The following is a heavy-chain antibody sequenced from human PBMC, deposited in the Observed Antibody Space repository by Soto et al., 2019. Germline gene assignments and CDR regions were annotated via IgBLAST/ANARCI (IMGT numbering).Heavy chain of an antibody. CDR2: ISGSGGST. CDR3: AKTSERGRFLEWLLPQYYYYYGMDV. V-gene: IGHV3-23*01. CDR1: GFTFSSYA. D-gene: IGHD3-3*01. J-gene: IGHJ6*02. Sequence: PVGSLRLSCAASGFTFSSYAMSWVRQAPGKGLEWVSAISGSGGSTYYADSVKGRFTISRDNSKNTLYLQMNSLGAEDTAVYYCAKTSERGRFLEWLLPQYYYYYGMDVWGQGTTVTVS.